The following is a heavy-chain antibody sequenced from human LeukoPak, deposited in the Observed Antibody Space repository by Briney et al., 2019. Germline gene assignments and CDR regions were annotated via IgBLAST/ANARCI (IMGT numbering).Heavy chain of an antibody. Sequence: SETLSLTCTVSGGSISSGGYYWSWIRQHPGKGLEWIGYIYYSGSTYYNPSLKSRVTISVDTPKNQFSLKLSSVTAADTAVYYCARGSGYRLYFDYWGQGTLVTVSS. D-gene: IGHD3-22*01. CDR3: ARGSGYRLYFDY. CDR2: IYYSGST. J-gene: IGHJ4*02. CDR1: GGSISSGGYY. V-gene: IGHV4-31*03.